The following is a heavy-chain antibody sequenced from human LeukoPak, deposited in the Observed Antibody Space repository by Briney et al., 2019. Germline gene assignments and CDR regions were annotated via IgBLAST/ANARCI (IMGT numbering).Heavy chain of an antibody. Sequence: PGGSLRLSCAASGFTFSDYYMNWIRQAPGEELEWVSSISGSSSYINYADSVKGRFTISRDNAKSSLYLQMNSLRAEDTAVYYCGRSRLGYAYVYWGQGTPVTVSS. J-gene: IGHJ4*02. CDR1: GFTFSDYY. CDR2: ISGSSSYI. D-gene: IGHD5-18*01. V-gene: IGHV3-11*03. CDR3: GRSRLGYAYVY.